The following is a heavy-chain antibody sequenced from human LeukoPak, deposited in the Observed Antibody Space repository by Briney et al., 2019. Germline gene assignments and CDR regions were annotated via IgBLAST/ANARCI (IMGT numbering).Heavy chain of an antibody. D-gene: IGHD3-10*01. CDR1: GFTFNTYA. Sequence: GRSLRLSCAASGFTFNTYAMHWVRQAPGKGLEWLAFISFHGSNKNHADSVKGRFTISRDNPKNTLYLQMNSLRAEDTAVYYCAAYSASCIVRGGTLLGNDYWGQGTLVTVSS. CDR2: ISFHGSNK. CDR3: AAYSASCIVRGGTLLGNDY. J-gene: IGHJ4*02. V-gene: IGHV3-30-3*01.